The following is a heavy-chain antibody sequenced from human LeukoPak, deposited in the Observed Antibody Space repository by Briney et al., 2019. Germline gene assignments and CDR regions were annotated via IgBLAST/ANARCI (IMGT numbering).Heavy chain of an antibody. J-gene: IGHJ5*02. Sequence: GGSLRLSCSASGFTFSSYAMHWVRQAPGKGLEYVSAISSSGGSTYYADSVKGRFTISRDNSKNTLYLQMSSLRAEDTAVYYCVKEREYGDYEGWFDPWGQGTLVTVSS. CDR1: GFTFSSYA. V-gene: IGHV3-64D*06. D-gene: IGHD4-17*01. CDR2: ISSSGGST. CDR3: VKEREYGDYEGWFDP.